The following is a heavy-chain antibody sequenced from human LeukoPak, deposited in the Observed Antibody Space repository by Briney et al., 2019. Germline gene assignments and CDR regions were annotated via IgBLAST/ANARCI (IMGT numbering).Heavy chain of an antibody. V-gene: IGHV3-30*02. D-gene: IGHD4-17*01. CDR1: GFTFSSYG. CDR3: ARRGDYDYYYYYMDV. Sequence: GGSLRLSCAASGFTFSSYGMHWVRQAPGKGLEWVAFIRYDGSNKYYADSVKGRFTISRDNSKNTLYLQMNSLRAEDTAVYYCARRGDYDYYYYYMDVWGKGTTVTVSS. J-gene: IGHJ6*03. CDR2: IRYDGSNK.